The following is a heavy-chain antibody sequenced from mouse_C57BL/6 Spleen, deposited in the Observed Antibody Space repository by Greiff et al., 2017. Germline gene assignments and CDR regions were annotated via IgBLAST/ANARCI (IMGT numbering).Heavy chain of an antibody. J-gene: IGHJ2*01. CDR2: IYPGDGDT. V-gene: IGHV1-82*01. D-gene: IGHD1-1*01. CDR3: ARSNYYGSSYNFDY. CDR1: GYAFSSSW. Sequence: QVQLKQSGPELVKPGASVKISCKASGYAFSSSWMNWVKQRPGKGLEWIGRIYPGDGDTNYNGKFKGKATLTADKSSSTAYMQLSSLTSEDSAVYFCARSNYYGSSYNFDYWGQGTTLTVSS.